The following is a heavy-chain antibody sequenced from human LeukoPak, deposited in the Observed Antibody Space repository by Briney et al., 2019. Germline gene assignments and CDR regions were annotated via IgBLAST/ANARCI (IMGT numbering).Heavy chain of an antibody. CDR2: FSGSSGNT. J-gene: IGHJ4*02. V-gene: IGHV3-23*01. CDR3: AKRTAGSHFDY. CDR1: GFTFSSSV. D-gene: IGHD2-21*02. Sequence: PGGSLRLSCAASGFTFSSSVMSWVRQAPGKGLEWVSTFSGSSGNTYYADSVKGRFTISRDNSKSTLCLQMNSLRAEDTAVFYCAKRTAGSHFDYWGQGTLVTVSS.